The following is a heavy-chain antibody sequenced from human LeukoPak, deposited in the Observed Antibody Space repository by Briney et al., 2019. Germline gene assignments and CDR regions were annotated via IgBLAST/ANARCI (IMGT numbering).Heavy chain of an antibody. V-gene: IGHV1-2*02. CDR2: INPKSGGT. CDR3: VRSASYYVGLDY. Sequence: ASVKVSCKASGYTFTGYYMHWVRQAPGQGLEWMGWINPKSGGTNYAQKFQGRVTVTRDTSISTAYMEVSRLRSDDTAVYYCVRSASYYVGLDYWGQGTLVIVSS. CDR1: GYTFTGYY. D-gene: IGHD1-26*01. J-gene: IGHJ4*02.